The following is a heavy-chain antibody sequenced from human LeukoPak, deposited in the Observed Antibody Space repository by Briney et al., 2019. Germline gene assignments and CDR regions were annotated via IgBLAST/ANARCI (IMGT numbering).Heavy chain of an antibody. CDR2: IRGSGGGT. D-gene: IGHD4-17*01. Sequence: GGSLRLSCAVSGFTFSSYAMTWVRQAPGRGLEWVSSIRGSGGGTDYADSMRGRFTISRDNSKNTLYLQMNSLRAEDTAIYYCSRDPNGDYVGAFDFQRWGQGTLVTVSS. CDR3: SRDPNGDYVGAFDFQR. V-gene: IGHV3-23*01. J-gene: IGHJ1*01. CDR1: GFTFSSYA.